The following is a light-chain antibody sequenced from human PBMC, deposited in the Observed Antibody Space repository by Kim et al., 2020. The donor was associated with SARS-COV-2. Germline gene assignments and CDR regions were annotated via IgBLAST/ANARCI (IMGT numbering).Light chain of an antibody. V-gene: IGKV2-28*01. CDR2: LGS. J-gene: IGKJ2*01. Sequence: DIAMTQSPLSLPVSPGEPASISCRSTRSLLDKNGNKFLDWYLQKPGQSPQLLIFLGSNRAPGVPDRFTASGSGSDFTLKISRVEAEDVGVYYCMQALLTPYTFGQGTKLEI. CDR1: RSLLDKNGNKF. CDR3: MQALLTPYT.